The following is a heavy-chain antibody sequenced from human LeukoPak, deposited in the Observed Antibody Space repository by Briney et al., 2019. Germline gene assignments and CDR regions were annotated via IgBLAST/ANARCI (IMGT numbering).Heavy chain of an antibody. CDR3: ARLRKIYGDLYYYYYGMDV. CDR1: GGSISIYY. Sequence: PSETLSLTCTVSGGSISIYYWSWIRQPPGKGLEWIGYIYYSGSTNYNPSLKSRVTISVDTSKNQFSLKLSSVTAADTAVYYCARLRKIYGDLYYYYYGMDVWGQGTTVTVSS. D-gene: IGHD4-17*01. J-gene: IGHJ6*02. V-gene: IGHV4-59*08. CDR2: IYYSGST.